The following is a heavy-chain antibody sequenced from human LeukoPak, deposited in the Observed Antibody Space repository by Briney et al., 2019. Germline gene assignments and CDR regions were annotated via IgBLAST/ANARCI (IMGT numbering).Heavy chain of an antibody. V-gene: IGHV1-69*05. J-gene: IGHJ3*02. CDR2: IIPIFGTA. CDR1: GGTFSSYA. D-gene: IGHD1-26*01. Sequence: GASVKVSCKASGGTFSSYAISWVRQAPGQGLEWMGRIIPIFGTANYAQKFQGRITITTDESTSTAYMELSSLRSEDTAVYYCARTKWELRHDAFDIWGQGTMVTVSS. CDR3: ARTKWELRHDAFDI.